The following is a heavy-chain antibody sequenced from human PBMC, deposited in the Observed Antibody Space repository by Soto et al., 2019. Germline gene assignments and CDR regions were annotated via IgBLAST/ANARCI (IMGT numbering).Heavy chain of an antibody. CDR2: INHRGLT. V-gene: IGHV4-34*01. CDR1: GGSFRGYF. CDR3: ARGARLSSGNYGFFDF. D-gene: IGHD4-4*01. J-gene: IGHJ4*02. Sequence: SETLSLTCAVYGGSFRGYFWSWLRQPPGKGLEWIGEINHRGLTKYSPSLKSRVTIPVDTSKNQFSLNLSSVTAADTAVYYCARGARLSSGNYGFFDFWGQGSLVTVSS.